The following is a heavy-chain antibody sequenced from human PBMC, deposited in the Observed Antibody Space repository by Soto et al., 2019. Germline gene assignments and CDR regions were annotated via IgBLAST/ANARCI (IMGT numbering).Heavy chain of an antibody. V-gene: IGHV5-51*01. Sequence: GESLKISCKGSGYSFTSYWIGWVRQMPGKGLEWMGIIYPGDSDTRYSPSFQGQVTISADKSISTAYLQWSSLKASDTAMYYCARAATVVVPAAQLDVWGQGTTVTVSS. CDR2: IYPGDSDT. J-gene: IGHJ6*02. D-gene: IGHD2-2*01. CDR1: GYSFTSYW. CDR3: ARAATVVVPAAQLDV.